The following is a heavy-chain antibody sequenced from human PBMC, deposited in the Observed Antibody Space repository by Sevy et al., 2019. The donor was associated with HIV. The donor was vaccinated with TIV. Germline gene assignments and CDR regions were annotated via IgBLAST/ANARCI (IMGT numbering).Heavy chain of an antibody. CDR3: ARDHEKDGDWGDYYYYAMDV. J-gene: IGHJ6*02. CDR1: GFTFSDYY. D-gene: IGHD4-17*01. V-gene: IGHV3-11*01. Sequence: GGSLRLSCAASGFTFSDYYMSWIRQAPGKGLEWISYISGSDGTIYYSDSVKGRFTISRDNAKNSLYLHMNSLRAEDMAVYYCARDHEKDGDWGDYYYYAMDVWGQGTTVTVSS. CDR2: ISGSDGTI.